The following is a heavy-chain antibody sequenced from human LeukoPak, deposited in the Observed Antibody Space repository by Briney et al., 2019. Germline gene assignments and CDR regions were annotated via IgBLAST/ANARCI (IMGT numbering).Heavy chain of an antibody. D-gene: IGHD3-22*01. CDR1: GGSISSYY. V-gene: IGHV4-59*08. CDR3: ARAVDSSGFSALQP. Sequence: SETLSLTCTVSGGSISSYYWSWIRQPPGKGLEWIGYIYYSGSTNYNPSLKSRVTISVDTSRNQFSLKLNSVTAADTAVYYCARAVDSSGFSALQPWGQGTLVTVSS. CDR2: IYYSGST. J-gene: IGHJ1*01.